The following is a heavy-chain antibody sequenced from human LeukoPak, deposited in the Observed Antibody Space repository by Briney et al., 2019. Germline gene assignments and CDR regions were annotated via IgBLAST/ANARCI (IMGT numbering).Heavy chain of an antibody. D-gene: IGHD4-23*01. CDR3: ARGLQRGNSLYFYY. CDR1: GYRFTSYL. J-gene: IGHJ4*02. V-gene: IGHV5-51*01. CDR2: IYPGDSDT. Sequence: GESLKISCKCSGYRFTSYLIGLVRPMPREGLEGVGIIYPGDSDTRYSPSIQGQVTISADKSTSTAYLQWSSLKASDTAIYYCARGLQRGNSLYFYYWGQGTLVTVP.